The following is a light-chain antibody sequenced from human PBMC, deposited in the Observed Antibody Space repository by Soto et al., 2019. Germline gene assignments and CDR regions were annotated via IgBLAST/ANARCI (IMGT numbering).Light chain of an antibody. V-gene: IGKV3-11*01. CDR1: QSISTS. CDR3: QHRDNWPPGAT. Sequence: EIVLTQSPATLSLSPGESATLSCRASQSISTSLAWYQQKPVQAPRRLIYDASKRATDIPARFSGSGSGTDLTLNISSLEHEDFAVYYCQHRDNWPPGATFGGGTKVEIK. CDR2: DAS. J-gene: IGKJ4*01.